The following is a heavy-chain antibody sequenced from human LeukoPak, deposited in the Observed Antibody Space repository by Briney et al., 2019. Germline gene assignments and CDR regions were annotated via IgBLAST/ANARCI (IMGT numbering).Heavy chain of an antibody. CDR1: GYTFSSYD. V-gene: IGHV1-8*01. J-gene: IGHJ4*02. CDR3: ARRADYYDSSAYYY. D-gene: IGHD3-22*01. CDR2: MNPNSGNT. Sequence: ASVKVSCKASGYTFSSYDINWVRQATGQGPEWMGWMNPNSGNTGNAQKFQGRVTMTRNTSISTAYLELSSLRSEDTAVHFCARRADYYDSSAYYYWGQGTLVTVSS.